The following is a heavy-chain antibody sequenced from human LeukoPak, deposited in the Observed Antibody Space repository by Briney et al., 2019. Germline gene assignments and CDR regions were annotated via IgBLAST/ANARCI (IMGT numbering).Heavy chain of an antibody. Sequence: SETLSLTCTVTGGSISSYYWSWIRQPPGKGLEWIGYIYYSGSTNYNPSLKSRVTISVDTSKNQFSLKLNSVTAADTAVYYCARQGSGSDAFDIWGQGTMVTVSS. CDR2: IYYSGST. CDR3: ARQGSGSDAFDI. J-gene: IGHJ3*02. CDR1: GGSISSYY. D-gene: IGHD3-22*01. V-gene: IGHV4-59*08.